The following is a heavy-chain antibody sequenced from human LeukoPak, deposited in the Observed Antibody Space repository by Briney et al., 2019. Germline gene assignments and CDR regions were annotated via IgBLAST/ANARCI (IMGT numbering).Heavy chain of an antibody. J-gene: IGHJ6*03. Sequence: GASVKVSCKASGYTFTSYGISWVRQAPGQGLEWMGWISAYNGNTNYAQKLQGRVTMTTDTSTSTAYMEVRSLRSDDTAVYYCARVGYYDFWSGYFGPRENYYYYYMDVWGKGTTVTVSS. V-gene: IGHV1-18*01. CDR2: ISAYNGNT. CDR1: GYTFTSYG. D-gene: IGHD3-3*01. CDR3: ARVGYYDFWSGYFGPRENYYYYYMDV.